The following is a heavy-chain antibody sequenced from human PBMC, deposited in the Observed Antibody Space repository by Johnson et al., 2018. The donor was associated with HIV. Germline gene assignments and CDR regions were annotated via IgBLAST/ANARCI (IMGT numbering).Heavy chain of an antibody. V-gene: IGHV3-66*02. CDR3: ARASVSSTRYSSSSDDAFDI. D-gene: IGHD6-6*01. J-gene: IGHJ3*02. CDR2: IYSGGST. CDR1: GFTVSSNY. Sequence: VQLVESRGVVVQPGGSLRLSCAASGFTVSSNYMSWVRQAPGKGLEWVSVIYSGGSTYYADSVKGRFTISRDNSKNTLYLQMNSLRAEDTAVYYCARASVSSTRYSSSSDDAFDIWGQGTMVTVSS.